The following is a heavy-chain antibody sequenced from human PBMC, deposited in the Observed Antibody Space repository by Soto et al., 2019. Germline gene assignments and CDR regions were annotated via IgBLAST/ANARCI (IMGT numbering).Heavy chain of an antibody. Sequence: QVQLQESGPGLVKPSQTLSLTCTVSGGSIKNSGYYWSWIRQHPEKGLEWIGYISYSRSTDYSPSLKSRVTMSVDTSKNQLFLNLTSVTAADTAVYYCGRDAVTKRDFYYYGMDVWGRWTTVTVSS. J-gene: IGHJ6*02. CDR2: ISYSRST. D-gene: IGHD4-4*01. CDR3: GRDAVTKRDFYYYGMDV. V-gene: IGHV4-31*03. CDR1: GGSIKNSGYY.